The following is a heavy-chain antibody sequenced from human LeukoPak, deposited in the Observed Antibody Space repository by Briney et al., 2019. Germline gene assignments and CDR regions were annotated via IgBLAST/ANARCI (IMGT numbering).Heavy chain of an antibody. D-gene: IGHD2-21*02. J-gene: IGHJ4*02. V-gene: IGHV4-34*01. CDR3: AREASCGGDSTLGYYFDY. Sequence: EPSETLSLTCAVYGGSFSGYYWSWIRQPPGKGLEWIGEINHSGNTNYNPSLKSRVTISVDTSKNQFSLKLSSVTAADTAVYYCAREASCGGDSTLGYYFDYWGQGTLVTVSS. CDR1: GGSFSGYY. CDR2: INHSGNT.